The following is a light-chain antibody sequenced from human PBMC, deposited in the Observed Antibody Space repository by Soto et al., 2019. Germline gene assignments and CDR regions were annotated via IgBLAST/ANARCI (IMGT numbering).Light chain of an antibody. J-gene: IGLJ3*02. CDR2: LNNDGSH. CDR3: AAWDDTLNAWV. CDR1: SGHSSYA. Sequence: QSVLTQSPSASASLGASVKLTCTLSSGHSSYAIAWHQKQPGKGPRYLMDLNNDGSHTKGDGIPDRFSGSSSGADRFLIISSLQSEDEADYYCAAWDDTLNAWVFGGGTKLTVL. V-gene: IGLV4-69*01.